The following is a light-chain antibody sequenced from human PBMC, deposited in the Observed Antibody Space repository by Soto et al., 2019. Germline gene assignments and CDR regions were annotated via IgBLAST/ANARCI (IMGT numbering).Light chain of an antibody. J-gene: IGLJ1*01. CDR1: SSDVGGYNY. V-gene: IGLV2-14*01. CDR2: DVS. CDR3: SSYTSSSTPEVV. Sequence: QSVLTQPASVSGSPGQSITISCTGTSSDVGGYNYVSWYQQHPGKAPKLMIYDVSNRPSGVSNRFSGSKSGNTASLTISGLQAEDEADYYCSSYTSSSTPEVVFGTGTKVTVL.